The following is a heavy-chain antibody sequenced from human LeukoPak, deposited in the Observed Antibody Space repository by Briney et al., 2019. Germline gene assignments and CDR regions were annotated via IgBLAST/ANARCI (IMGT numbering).Heavy chain of an antibody. V-gene: IGHV3-23*01. CDR1: GFTFSSYA. D-gene: IGHD2-2*01. Sequence: PGGSLRLSCAASGFTFSSYAMSWVRQAPGKGLEWVSVIGGSGGSTYYADSVKGRFTISRDNSKNTLYLQMNSLRAEDTAVYYCAKDGYCSSTSCYPAPYWGQGTLVTVSS. J-gene: IGHJ4*02. CDR2: IGGSGGST. CDR3: AKDGYCSSTSCYPAPY.